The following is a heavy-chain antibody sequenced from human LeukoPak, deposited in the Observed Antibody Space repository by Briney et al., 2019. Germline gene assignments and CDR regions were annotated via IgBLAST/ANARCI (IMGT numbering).Heavy chain of an antibody. CDR2: IYSGGNT. CDR1: GFTVNSNY. V-gene: IGHV3-53*01. Sequence: GESLRLSCAASGFTVNSNYMTWVRQAPGKGLEWVSVIYSGGNTYYADSVKGRFTVSRDNAKNALFLQMNGLRAEDTAVYYCATDLSGASDYWGQGTLVTVSS. CDR3: ATDLSGASDY. D-gene: IGHD3-10*01. J-gene: IGHJ4*02.